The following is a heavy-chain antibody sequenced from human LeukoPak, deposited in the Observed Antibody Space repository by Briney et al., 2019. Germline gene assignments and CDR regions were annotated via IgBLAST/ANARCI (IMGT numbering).Heavy chain of an antibody. V-gene: IGHV3-21*01. D-gene: IGHD2-2*01. J-gene: IGHJ3*02. CDR3: ARDLAPAAIPYGAFDI. CDR2: ISSSSSYI. CDR1: GFTFSSYS. Sequence: TGGSLRLYCAASGFTFSSYSMNWVRQAPGKGLEWVSSISSSSSYIYYADSVKGRFTISRDSAKNSLYLQMNSLRAEDTAVYYCARDLAPAAIPYGAFDIWGQGTMVTVSS.